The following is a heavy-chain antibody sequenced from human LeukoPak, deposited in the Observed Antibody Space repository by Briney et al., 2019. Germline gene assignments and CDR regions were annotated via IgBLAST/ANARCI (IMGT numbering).Heavy chain of an antibody. CDR2: IYYSGST. CDR3: AAYMVRGVKGAAFDI. D-gene: IGHD3-10*01. Sequence: NASETLSLTCTVSGGSISSYYCSWLRQPPGKGLEWIGYIYYSGSTNYNPSLKSRVTISVDTSKNQVSLKLSPVTAADTAVYHCAAYMVRGVKGAAFDIWGQGTMVTVSS. V-gene: IGHV4-59*08. J-gene: IGHJ3*02. CDR1: GGSISSYY.